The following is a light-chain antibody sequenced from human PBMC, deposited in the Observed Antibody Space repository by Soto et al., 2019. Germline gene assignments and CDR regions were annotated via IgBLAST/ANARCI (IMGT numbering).Light chain of an antibody. Sequence: IQMTQSPSSLSASVGDRVTITCRSSETISDYLNWYQHKPGEAPKVLISSASTLRGGVPSRFSGTGSGTDFTLTLSSLQPEDVATYYCQQTFSNLLSFGGGTKVDIK. V-gene: IGKV1-39*01. CDR1: ETISDY. CDR2: SAS. CDR3: QQTFSNLLS. J-gene: IGKJ4*01.